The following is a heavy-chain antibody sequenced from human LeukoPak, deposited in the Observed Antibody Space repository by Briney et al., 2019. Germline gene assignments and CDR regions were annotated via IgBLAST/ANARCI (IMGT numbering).Heavy chain of an antibody. Sequence: GGSLRLSCAASGFTFSSYAMHWVRQAPGKGLEWVAVISYDGTNKYYADSVKGRFTISRDNAKNSLYLQMNSLRAEDTAVYYCARGLAGTPTPTAILRPFDYWGQGTLVTVSS. CDR3: ARGLAGTPTPTAILRPFDY. J-gene: IGHJ4*02. V-gene: IGHV3-30-3*01. D-gene: IGHD2-21*02. CDR1: GFTFSSYA. CDR2: ISYDGTNK.